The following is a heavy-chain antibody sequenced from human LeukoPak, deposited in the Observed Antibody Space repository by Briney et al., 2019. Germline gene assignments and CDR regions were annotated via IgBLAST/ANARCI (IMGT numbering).Heavy chain of an antibody. Sequence: SETLSLTCAVYGGSFSGYYWSWIRQPAGKGLEWIGRIYTSGSTNYNPSLKSRVTMSVDTSKNQFSLKLSSVTAADTAVYYCARDIGVAAASFDYWGQGTLVTVSS. CDR1: GGSFSGYY. J-gene: IGHJ4*02. CDR2: IYTSGST. V-gene: IGHV4-4*07. D-gene: IGHD6-13*01. CDR3: ARDIGVAAASFDY.